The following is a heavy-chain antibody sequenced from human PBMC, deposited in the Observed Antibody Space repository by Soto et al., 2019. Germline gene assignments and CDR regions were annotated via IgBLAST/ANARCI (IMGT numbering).Heavy chain of an antibody. J-gene: IGHJ3*02. CDR1: GFTVNRNF. V-gene: IGHV3-66*01. Sequence: NLVQSGGGLVRPGGSLRLSCTASGFTVNRNFLSWVRQAPGKGLEWVSMIYVDGTAFYTDSVKDRFTISRDISKNAAFLQMNSLSDNYTSVYYCARGLHAFDIWGRGTVVFVSS. CDR2: IYVDGTA. CDR3: ARGLHAFDI.